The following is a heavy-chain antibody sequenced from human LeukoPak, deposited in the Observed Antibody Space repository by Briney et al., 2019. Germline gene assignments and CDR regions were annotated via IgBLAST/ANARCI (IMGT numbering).Heavy chain of an antibody. D-gene: IGHD3-22*01. CDR1: GYALTDLA. J-gene: IGHJ5*02. V-gene: IGHV1-24*01. CDR3: AKATNYEDSSGDSFDP. CDR2: YDPEDEKV. Sequence: ASVKVSCKVPGYALTDLAIHWVRQAPGQGLQWMGGYDPEDEKVVYAQTFQGRLTMTEDISTDTAYMELAGLPSEDTAVYYCAKATNYEDSSGDSFDPWGQGTLFTVSS.